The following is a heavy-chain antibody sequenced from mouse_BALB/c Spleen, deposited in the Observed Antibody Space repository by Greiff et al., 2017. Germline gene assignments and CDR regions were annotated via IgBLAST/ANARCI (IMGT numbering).Heavy chain of an antibody. J-gene: IGHJ3*01. Sequence: DVMLVESGGGLVQPGGSRKLSCAASGFTFSSFGMHWVRQAPEKGLEWVAYISSGSSTIYYADTVKGRFTISRDNPKNTLFLQMTSLRSEDTAMYYCARGDYGNYVGFAYWGQGTLVTVSA. CDR3: ARGDYGNYVGFAY. CDR1: GFTFSSFG. D-gene: IGHD2-1*01. V-gene: IGHV5-17*02. CDR2: ISSGSSTI.